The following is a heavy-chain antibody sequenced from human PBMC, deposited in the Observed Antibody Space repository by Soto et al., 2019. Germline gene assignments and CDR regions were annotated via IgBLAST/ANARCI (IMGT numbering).Heavy chain of an antibody. D-gene: IGHD3-22*01. CDR1: GASVSNGY. CDR2: MYFGGSF. Sequence: QMQLQASGPGLVKPSETLSLTCNVSGASVSNGYWSWIRQPPGKGLEWIGFMYFGGSFNYNPSLTSRATISVQTPKNPCSMKLTSVTASDTAVYYCARSYYDRTGFAVDPWGQGTRVTVSS. V-gene: IGHV4-59*02. CDR3: ARSYYDRTGFAVDP. J-gene: IGHJ5*02.